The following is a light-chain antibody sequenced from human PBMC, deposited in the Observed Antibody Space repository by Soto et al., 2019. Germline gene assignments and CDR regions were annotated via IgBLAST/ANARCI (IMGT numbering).Light chain of an antibody. Sequence: DAQMTQSPSSLSASVGDSVTITCGASQSIGTYLDWYQHKPGKAPKLLIYAASSLQSGVPSRFSGSGSGTDFTLTISSLQPEDFATYYCQESHSTFGQGTKLEIK. J-gene: IGKJ2*01. CDR1: QSIGTY. CDR2: AAS. CDR3: QESHST. V-gene: IGKV1-39*01.